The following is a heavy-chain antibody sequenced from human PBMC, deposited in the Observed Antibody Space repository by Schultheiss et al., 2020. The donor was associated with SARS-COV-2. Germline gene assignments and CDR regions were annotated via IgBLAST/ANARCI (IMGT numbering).Heavy chain of an antibody. Sequence: GGSLRLSCAASGFTFSSYWMHWVRQAPGKGLVWVSRINSDGSSTSYADSVKGRFTISRYNAKNSLYLQMNSLRPEDTAVYYCARVQYFDWVGLYWGQGTLVTVSS. CDR2: INSDGSST. CDR1: GFTFSSYW. J-gene: IGHJ4*02. D-gene: IGHD3-9*01. V-gene: IGHV3-74*01. CDR3: ARVQYFDWVGLY.